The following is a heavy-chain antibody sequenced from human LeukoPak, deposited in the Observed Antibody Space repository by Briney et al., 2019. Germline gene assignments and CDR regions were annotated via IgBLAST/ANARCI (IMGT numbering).Heavy chain of an antibody. CDR2: ITPILGTA. CDR1: GGTFSSYA. D-gene: IGHD2-21*02. CDR3: ARDCGGDCSGAFDI. V-gene: IGHV1-69*04. Sequence: GSSVKVSCKASGGTFSSYAISWVRQAPGQGLEWMGRITPILGTANYAQKFQGRVTMTRDTSISTAYMELSRLRSDDTAVYYCARDCGGDCSGAFDIWGQGTMVTVSS. J-gene: IGHJ3*02.